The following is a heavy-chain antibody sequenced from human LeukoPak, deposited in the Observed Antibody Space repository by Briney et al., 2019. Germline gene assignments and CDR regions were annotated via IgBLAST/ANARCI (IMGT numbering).Heavy chain of an antibody. CDR2: ISGSGGST. V-gene: IGHV3-23*01. Sequence: GGSLRPSCAASGFTFSSYAMSWVRQAPGKGLEWVSAISGSGGSTYYADSVKGRFTISRDNSKNTLHLQMNSLRAEDTAVYYCAKDTERVYYYDSSGYSPWFDPWGQGTLVTVSS. CDR1: GFTFSSYA. J-gene: IGHJ5*02. D-gene: IGHD3-22*01. CDR3: AKDTERVYYYDSSGYSPWFDP.